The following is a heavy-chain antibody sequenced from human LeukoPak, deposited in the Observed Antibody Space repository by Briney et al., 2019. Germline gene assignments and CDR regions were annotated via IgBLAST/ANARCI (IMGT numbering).Heavy chain of an antibody. V-gene: IGHV3-21*01. CDR2: ISSSSSYI. CDR3: ARSLAHDYSDYGAYY. J-gene: IGHJ4*02. CDR1: GFTFSSYS. Sequence: GGSLRLSCAASGFTFSSYSMNWVRQAPGKGLEWVSSISSSSSYIYYADSVKGRFTISRDNAKNSLYLQMNSLRAEDTAVYYCARSLAHDYSDYGAYYWGQGTLVTVSS. D-gene: IGHD4-11*01.